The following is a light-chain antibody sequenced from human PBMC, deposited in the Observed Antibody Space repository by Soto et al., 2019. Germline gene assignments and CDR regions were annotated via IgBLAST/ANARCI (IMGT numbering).Light chain of an antibody. V-gene: IGKV3-15*01. Sequence: EIMVKQSPAAVSVARRERATRSCRASQSVSSNLAGYQQKPGQAPRLLIYGASTRATGIPARFSGSGSGTEFTLTISSLQSEDFAVYYCQQYNNWPPWTFGQGTKVDIK. CDR1: QSVSSN. CDR3: QQYNNWPPWT. CDR2: GAS. J-gene: IGKJ1*01.